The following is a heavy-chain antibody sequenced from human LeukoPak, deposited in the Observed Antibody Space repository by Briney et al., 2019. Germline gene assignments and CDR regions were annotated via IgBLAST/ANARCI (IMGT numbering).Heavy chain of an antibody. D-gene: IGHD3-3*01. J-gene: IGHJ4*02. Sequence: GGSLRLSCAASGLTVSSKYMTWVRQAPGKGLEWVSVIYRGGNTYYADSVKGRFSISRDNSKNTVYLQMNSLRAEDTAVYYCARDRSTDFWSGYYTNYFDYWGQGTLVTVSS. V-gene: IGHV3-53*01. CDR1: GLTVSSKY. CDR3: ARDRSTDFWSGYYTNYFDY. CDR2: IYRGGNT.